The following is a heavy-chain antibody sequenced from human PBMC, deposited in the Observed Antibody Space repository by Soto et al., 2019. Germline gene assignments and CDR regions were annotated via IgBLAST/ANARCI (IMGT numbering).Heavy chain of an antibody. CDR2: IYYSGST. D-gene: IGHD6-19*01. J-gene: IGHJ4*02. Sequence: SETLSLTCTVSGGSISSYYWSWIRQPPGKGLEWIGYIYYSGSTNYNPSLKSRVTISVDTSKNQFSLKLSSVTAADTAVYYCARLRVAMAGFDYWGQGSLVTVS. CDR1: GGSISSYY. CDR3: ARLRVAMAGFDY. V-gene: IGHV4-59*08.